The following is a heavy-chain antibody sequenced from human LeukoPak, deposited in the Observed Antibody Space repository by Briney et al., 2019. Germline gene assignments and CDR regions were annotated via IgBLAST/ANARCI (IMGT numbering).Heavy chain of an antibody. V-gene: IGHV4-39*07. D-gene: IGHD4-23*01. CDR1: GGSISSSRYY. J-gene: IGHJ4*02. CDR3: ASFTVVMKYFDY. Sequence: SETLSLTCTVSGGSISSSRYYWGWIRQPPGKGLEWIGSIYYSGSTYYNPSLKSQVTISVDMSKNQFSLKLNSVTAADTAVYYCASFTVVMKYFDYWGRGTLVTVSS. CDR2: IYYSGST.